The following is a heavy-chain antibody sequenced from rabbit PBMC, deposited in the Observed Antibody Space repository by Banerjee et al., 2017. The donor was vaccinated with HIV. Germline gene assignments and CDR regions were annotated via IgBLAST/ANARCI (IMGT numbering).Heavy chain of an antibody. CDR3: ARDEAGVGYDL. V-gene: IGHV1S45*01. Sequence: QEQLVESGGGLVQPEGSLTLTCKASGFDFSSNYWICWVRQAPGKGLEWIACIYAGSSGSNYYASWAKGRFTVSKTSSTTVTLQMTSLTAADTATYFCARDEAGVGYDLWGPGTLVTVS. D-gene: IGHD6-1*01. CDR1: GFDFSSNYW. J-gene: IGHJ6*01. CDR2: IYAGSSGSN.